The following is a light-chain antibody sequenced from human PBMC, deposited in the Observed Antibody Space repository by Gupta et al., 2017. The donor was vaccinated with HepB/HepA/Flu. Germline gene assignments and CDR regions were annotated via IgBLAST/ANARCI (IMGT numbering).Light chain of an antibody. CDR1: SSNIGTNT. Sequence: QSVVTQPPSASGTPGQRVTISCSGSSSNIGTNTVNWYQQLPGTAPKLLAYGNNQRPPWVPDRFSGSKSGTSASLAISGLQSEDEADYYCAAWDDSLNGVVFGGGTKLTVL. CDR3: AAWDDSLNGVV. J-gene: IGLJ2*01. V-gene: IGLV1-44*01. CDR2: GNN.